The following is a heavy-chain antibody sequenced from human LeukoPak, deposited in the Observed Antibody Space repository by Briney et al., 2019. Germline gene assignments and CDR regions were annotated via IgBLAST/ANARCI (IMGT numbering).Heavy chain of an antibody. CDR3: ARDTMVAVPAAMKGGLPYYGMDV. CDR2: IWFDGKNT. D-gene: IGHD2-2*01. Sequence: GGSLRLSCAASGFTFSTHAMHWVRQAPAKGLEWVAMIWFDGKNTHYVDSVKGRFTISRDNSKNTVDLRMNSLRAEDTAVYYCARDTMVAVPAAMKGGLPYYGMDVWRQGTTVTVSS. CDR1: GFTFSTHA. V-gene: IGHV3-33*01. J-gene: IGHJ6*02.